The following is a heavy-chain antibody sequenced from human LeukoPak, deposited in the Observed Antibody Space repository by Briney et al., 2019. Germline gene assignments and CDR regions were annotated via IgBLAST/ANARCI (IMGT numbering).Heavy chain of an antibody. CDR2: IYPGDSDT. Sequence: GESLEISCEGSGYIFTSYWIGWGRQLPGKGLEWMGIIYPGDSDTRYSPSFQGQVTISADKSISTAYLQWSSLKASDTAMYYCARASSSGPDYWGQGTLVTVSS. CDR3: ARASSSGPDY. J-gene: IGHJ4*02. CDR1: GYIFTSYW. V-gene: IGHV5-51*01. D-gene: IGHD3-22*01.